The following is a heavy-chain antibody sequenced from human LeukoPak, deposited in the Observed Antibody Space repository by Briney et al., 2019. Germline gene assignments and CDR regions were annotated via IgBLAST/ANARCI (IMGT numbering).Heavy chain of an antibody. D-gene: IGHD1-26*01. CDR3: ARGQRLSGNYFLGGQ. Sequence: GASVKVSCTASGYTFTSYDINWVRQATGQGLEWMGWMNPNSGNTGYTQKFQARVTMTRNTSIGTAYMELSSLKSEDTAVYYCARGQRLSGNYFLGGQWGQGTLVTVSS. CDR2: MNPNSGNT. CDR1: GYTFTSYD. V-gene: IGHV1-8*01. J-gene: IGHJ4*02.